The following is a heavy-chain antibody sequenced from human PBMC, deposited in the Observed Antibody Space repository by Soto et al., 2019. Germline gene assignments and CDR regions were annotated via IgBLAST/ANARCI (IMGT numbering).Heavy chain of an antibody. CDR3: VRSTSNGDYRLGAFDI. Sequence: QLQLQESGSGLVKPSQTLSLTCAVSGGSISSGGYSWSWIRQPPGKGLEWIGYIYHSGGTYYNPSLRSRVTISVDRSKNQFSLKMSCVTAADTAVYYCVRSTSNGDYRLGAFDIWGQGTMVTVSS. J-gene: IGHJ3*02. V-gene: IGHV4-30-2*01. CDR1: GGSISSGGYS. CDR2: IYHSGGT. D-gene: IGHD4-17*01.